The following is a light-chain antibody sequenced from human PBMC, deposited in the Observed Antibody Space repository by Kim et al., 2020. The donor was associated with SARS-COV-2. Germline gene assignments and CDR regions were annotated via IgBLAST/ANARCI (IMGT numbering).Light chain of an antibody. V-gene: IGLV6-57*01. CDR1: SGSIAINY. J-gene: IGLJ3*02. Sequence: KTVTISCTRSSGSIAINYVQWYQQRPGSSPTTVIYEDNQRPSGVPDRFSGSIDSSSNSASLTISGLKTEDEADYYCQTYDNTYPGVFGGGTKLTV. CDR3: QTYDNTYPGV. CDR2: EDN.